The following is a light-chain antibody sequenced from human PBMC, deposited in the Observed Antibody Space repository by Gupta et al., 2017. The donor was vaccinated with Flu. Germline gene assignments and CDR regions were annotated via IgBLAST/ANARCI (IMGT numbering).Light chain of an antibody. CDR2: GAF. Sequence: DIQMTQSPSSLSASVADRVTITCRASQGIVYDLAWFQQKPGKAPKRLIYGAFNLQSGVPSRFSGSGSGTEFTLTISSLQPEDFATYYILQHNDYPRTFGQGTKVEMK. V-gene: IGKV1-17*01. CDR3: LQHNDYPRT. J-gene: IGKJ1*01. CDR1: QGIVYD.